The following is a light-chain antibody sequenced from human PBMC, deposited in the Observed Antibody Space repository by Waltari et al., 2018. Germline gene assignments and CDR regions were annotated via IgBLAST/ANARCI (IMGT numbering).Light chain of an antibody. CDR2: DAS. Sequence: EILMTQSPATLSVSPGERATLSCRASQSVSSTLAWYQQKPGQAPRLLIYDASTRATGIPARFSGSGSGTEYTLTISSLQSEDFAVYYCQQYSNWYTFGQGTKLESK. J-gene: IGKJ2*01. V-gene: IGKV3-15*01. CDR3: QQYSNWYT. CDR1: QSVSST.